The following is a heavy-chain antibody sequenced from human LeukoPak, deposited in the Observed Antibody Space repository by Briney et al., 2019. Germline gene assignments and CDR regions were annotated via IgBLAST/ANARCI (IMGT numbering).Heavy chain of an antibody. V-gene: IGHV3-23*01. CDR2: LSGSGGNT. Sequence: GASLRLSCAASGFSFSWHAMNWVRQAPGKGLEWVSVLSGSGGNTFYADSVKGRFTISRDNAKSILYLQMNNLRAEDTAMYFCARGGVNPVDHWGQGTLVTVSS. CDR3: ARGGVNPVDH. CDR1: GFSFSWHA. D-gene: IGHD1-14*01. J-gene: IGHJ4*02.